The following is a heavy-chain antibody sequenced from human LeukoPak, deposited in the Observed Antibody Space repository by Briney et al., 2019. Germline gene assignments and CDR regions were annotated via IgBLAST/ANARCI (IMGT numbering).Heavy chain of an antibody. CDR1: GGSISSGGYY. CDR3: AREAMLYSSSWYFDP. J-gene: IGHJ5*02. Sequence: PSETLSLTCTVSGGSISSGGYYWSWIRQPPGKGLEWIGYIYHSGSTYYNPSLKSRVTISVDTSKNQFSLKLSSVTAADTAVYYCAREAMLYSSSWYFDPWGQGTLVTVSS. D-gene: IGHD6-13*01. CDR2: IYHSGST. V-gene: IGHV4-30-2*01.